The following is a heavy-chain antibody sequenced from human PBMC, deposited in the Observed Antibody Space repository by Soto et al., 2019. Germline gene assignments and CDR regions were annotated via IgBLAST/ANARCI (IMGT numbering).Heavy chain of an antibody. J-gene: IGHJ5*02. CDR1: GFTFSSNE. Sequence: PGGSLRLSCAASGFTFSSNEMDWVRQAPGKGLEWVSYISGDGTGVYYADSVKGRFTISRDNAKNSLHLHMNNLKVEDTALYYCATHSGWFAHWGQGTLVTVSS. CDR3: ATHSGWFAH. D-gene: IGHD6-19*01. CDR2: ISGDGTGV. V-gene: IGHV3-48*03.